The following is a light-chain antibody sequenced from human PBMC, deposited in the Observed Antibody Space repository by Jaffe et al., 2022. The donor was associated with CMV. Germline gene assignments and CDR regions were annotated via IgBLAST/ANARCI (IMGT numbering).Light chain of an antibody. CDR3: ESFDRGLSGYV. V-gene: IGLV1-40*01. CDR1: SSNIGADYD. CDR2: VNK. Sequence: QSVLTQPPSVSGAPGQRVTISCTGSSSNIGADYDVQWYQQLPGTAPRLLIYVNKHRASGVPDRFSASKSGTSASLAITGLRAEDEADYYCESFDRGLSGYVFGTGTKVTVL. J-gene: IGLJ1*01.